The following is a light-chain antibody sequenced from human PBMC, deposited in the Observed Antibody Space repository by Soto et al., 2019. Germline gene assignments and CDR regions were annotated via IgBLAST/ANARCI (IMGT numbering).Light chain of an antibody. CDR3: QQFNVYPLT. V-gene: IGKV1-9*01. Sequence: DIQLTQSPSFLSASVGDRVIITCRASQGIRDFLAWYQQKPGRPPKLLIYAASTLQTGVPTRFSGIASGTEFTLIISNLQPADFATYYCQQFNVYPLTFGGGTKVEIK. CDR1: QGIRDF. CDR2: AAS. J-gene: IGKJ4*01.